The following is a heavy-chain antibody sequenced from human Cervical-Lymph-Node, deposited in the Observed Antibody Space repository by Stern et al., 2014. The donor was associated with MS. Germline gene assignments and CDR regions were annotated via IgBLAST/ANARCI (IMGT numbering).Heavy chain of an antibody. CDR2: IYTPDNI. CDR1: GGSINSVGFY. CDR3: ASSQGYHYGLDV. Sequence: QVQLQESGPGLVRPSQTLSLTCTVSGGSINSVGFYWTWIRQPAGKGLEWIGRIYTPDNINYNPFPKSRVTISKDTSRNQFSLRLTSVTAADAATYYCASSQGYHYGLDVWGRGTTVTVSS. J-gene: IGHJ6*02. V-gene: IGHV4-61*02.